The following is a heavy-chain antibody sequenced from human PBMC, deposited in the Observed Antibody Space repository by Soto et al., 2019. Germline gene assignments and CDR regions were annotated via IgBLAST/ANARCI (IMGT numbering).Heavy chain of an antibody. CDR3: AGAHFDIFRSYYPWTYYYYGMDV. V-gene: IGHV4-59*01. CDR1: GGSISDNY. Sequence: PSETLSLTCTVSGGSISDNYWSWIRQPPGKGLEWIGYISYSGSTNYSPSLKSRVTMSLDTSKSQFSLRLSSVTAADTAFYYCAGAHFDIFRSYYPWTYYYYGMDVWGQGTTVTVSS. J-gene: IGHJ6*02. D-gene: IGHD3-9*01. CDR2: ISYSGST.